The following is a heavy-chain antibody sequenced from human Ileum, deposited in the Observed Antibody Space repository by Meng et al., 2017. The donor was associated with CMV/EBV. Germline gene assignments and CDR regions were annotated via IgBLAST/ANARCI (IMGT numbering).Heavy chain of an antibody. CDR1: GFSLTPIGVG. Sequence: GFSLTPIGVGVGWLRQRPGKALEWLALIYSDDDQRYSSSLRSRLAITEDTSKNQVVLTMTNMDPVDSGTYYCARRFRSGGGNYYFDYWGQGTLVTVSS. J-gene: IGHJ4*02. D-gene: IGHD2-8*02. V-gene: IGHV2-5*02. CDR3: ARRFRSGGGNYYFDY. CDR2: IYSDDDQ.